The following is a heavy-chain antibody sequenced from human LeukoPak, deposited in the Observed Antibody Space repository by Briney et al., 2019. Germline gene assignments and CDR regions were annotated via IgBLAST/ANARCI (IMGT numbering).Heavy chain of an antibody. CDR2: ITTGDGNT. Sequence: GGSLRLSCTASGFTFSSYTMTWVRQAPGRGLKWVSTITTGDGNTYYADSVKGRFTVSRDDSKNTLYLQMNSLRAEDTAVYYCAKDGGLWVSAHWGDSWGRGTLVTVSS. D-gene: IGHD7-27*01. V-gene: IGHV3-23*01. CDR3: AKDGGLWVSAHWGDS. J-gene: IGHJ4*02. CDR1: GFTFSSYT.